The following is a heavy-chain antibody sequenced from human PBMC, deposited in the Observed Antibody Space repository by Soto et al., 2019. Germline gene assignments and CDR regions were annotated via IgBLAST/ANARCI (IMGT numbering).Heavy chain of an antibody. CDR2: LSANNGDT. Sequence: SVEASSKASGPTFGNYRLNWPRQAPGQGLEWMGLLSANNGDTNYAENLQGRVSMTTDTSTTTAYMELRSLRFHATAVSYSARSIGGATARHCCYYHGMD. J-gene: IGHJ6*01. D-gene: IGHD3-16*01. CDR3: ARSIGGATARHCCYYHGMD. CDR1: GPTFGNYR. V-gene: IGHV1-18*01.